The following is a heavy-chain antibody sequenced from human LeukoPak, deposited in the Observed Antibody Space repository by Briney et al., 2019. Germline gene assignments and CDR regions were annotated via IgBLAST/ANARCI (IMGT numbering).Heavy chain of an antibody. CDR3: AKDRLGDYYGSGSYYTNYFDY. D-gene: IGHD3-10*01. Sequence: GGSLRLSCAATGITFSSYAMSLVRQAPGKGLEWVSAISGSGGSTYYADSVKGRFTISRDNSKNTLYLQMNSLRAEDTAVYYCAKDRLGDYYGSGSYYTNYFDYWGQGTLVTVSS. V-gene: IGHV3-23*01. CDR2: ISGSGGST. J-gene: IGHJ4*02. CDR1: GITFSSYA.